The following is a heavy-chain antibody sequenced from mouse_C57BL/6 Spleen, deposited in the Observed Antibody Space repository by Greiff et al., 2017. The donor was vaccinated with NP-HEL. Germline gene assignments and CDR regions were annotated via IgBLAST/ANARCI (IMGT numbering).Heavy chain of an antibody. V-gene: IGHV1-15*01. D-gene: IGHD1-1*01. CDR1: GYTFTDYE. CDR3: TRLSYGSSPYYFDD. Sequence: QVQLQQSGAELVRPGASVTLSCKASGYTFTDYEMHWVQQTPVHGLEWIGAIDPATGGTAYNQKFKGRAILTADKSSSTAYMELRSLTSEDSAVYYCTRLSYGSSPYYFDDWGKGTTLTVSS. J-gene: IGHJ2*01. CDR2: IDPATGGT.